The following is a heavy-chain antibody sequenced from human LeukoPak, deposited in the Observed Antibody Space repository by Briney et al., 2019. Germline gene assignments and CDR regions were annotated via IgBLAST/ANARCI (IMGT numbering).Heavy chain of an antibody. CDR2: INPNSGGT. Sequence: GASVKVSCKASGYTFTGYYMHWVRPAPGQGLAWMGWINPNSGGTNYAQKFQGRVTMTRDTSISTAYMELSRLRSDDTAVYYCARVGLRFLEWFPTHWFDPWSQGTLVTVSS. CDR3: ARVGLRFLEWFPTHWFDP. J-gene: IGHJ5*02. V-gene: IGHV1-2*02. CDR1: GYTFTGYY. D-gene: IGHD3-3*01.